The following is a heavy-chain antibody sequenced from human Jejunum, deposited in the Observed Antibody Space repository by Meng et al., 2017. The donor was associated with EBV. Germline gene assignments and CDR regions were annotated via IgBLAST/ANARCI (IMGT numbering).Heavy chain of an antibody. V-gene: IGHV3-23*01. J-gene: IGHJ5*02. CDR2: ITDSGGST. CDR1: GFTFNSHT. CDR3: AKLTRA. Sequence: PSESGGGLVPHGGSLRLSCAASGFTFNSHTMSWVRQAPGKGLEWVSAITDSGGSTYYTDSVKGRFTISRDNSKNTLYLQMNSLRAEDTAVYYCAKLTRAWGQGTLVTVSS.